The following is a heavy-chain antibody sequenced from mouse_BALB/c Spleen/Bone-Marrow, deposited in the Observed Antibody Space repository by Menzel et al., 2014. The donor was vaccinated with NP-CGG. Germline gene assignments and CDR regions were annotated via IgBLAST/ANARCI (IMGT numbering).Heavy chain of an antibody. CDR3: TTGFAY. Sequence: DVKLVESGGGLVQPGGSMKLSCVASGFTFSNYWMNWVRQSPEKGLEWVAEIRLKSNNYATHYAESVKGRFTISRDDSKSSVYLQMSSLRAEDTGIYYCTTGFAYWGQGTLVTVSA. CDR2: IRLKSNNYAT. J-gene: IGHJ3*01. V-gene: IGHV6-6*02. CDR1: GFTFSNYW.